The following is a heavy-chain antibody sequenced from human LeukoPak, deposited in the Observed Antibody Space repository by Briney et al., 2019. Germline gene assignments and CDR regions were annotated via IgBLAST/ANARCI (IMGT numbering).Heavy chain of an antibody. V-gene: IGHV3-23*01. CDR1: GFTFSSYA. CDR2: ISGSGGST. Sequence: GGSLRLSCAASGFTFSSYAMSWVRQAPGKGLEWVSAISGSGGSTYYADSVKGRFTISRDNSKNTLYLQMNSLRAEDTGVYYCAKTFWGVRDAFDIWGQGTMVTVSS. J-gene: IGHJ3*02. CDR3: AKTFWGVRDAFDI. D-gene: IGHD3-10*01.